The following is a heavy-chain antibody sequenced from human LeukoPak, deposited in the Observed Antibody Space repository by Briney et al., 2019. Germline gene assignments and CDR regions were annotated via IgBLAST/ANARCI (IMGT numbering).Heavy chain of an antibody. Sequence: PSETLSLTCTVSGGSISSTSYYWGWIRQPPGKALEWIGSVYYSGSTYSNPSLQSRVTISVDTSKNQFSLKLNSVTAADTAVYYCASFYCSGGSCYQYYSYYYMDVWGKGTTVTISS. V-gene: IGHV4-39*01. CDR1: GGSISSTSYY. CDR3: ASFYCSGGSCYQYYSYYYMDV. D-gene: IGHD2-15*01. J-gene: IGHJ6*03. CDR2: VYYSGST.